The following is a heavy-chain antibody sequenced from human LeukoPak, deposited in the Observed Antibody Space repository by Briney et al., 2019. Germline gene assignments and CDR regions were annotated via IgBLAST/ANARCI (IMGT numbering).Heavy chain of an antibody. CDR3: ARSIVAPPNVDY. Sequence: QPAESLRLSCAASGFTVSSNYMSWVRQAPGKGLEWVSIIYGGGTTYYADCVKGRFTISRDNSKNTLYLQMNTLRTEDTAVYYCARSIVAPPNVDYWGQGTLVTVSS. V-gene: IGHV3-66*01. J-gene: IGHJ4*02. CDR2: IYGGGTT. CDR1: GFTVSSNY. D-gene: IGHD6-6*01.